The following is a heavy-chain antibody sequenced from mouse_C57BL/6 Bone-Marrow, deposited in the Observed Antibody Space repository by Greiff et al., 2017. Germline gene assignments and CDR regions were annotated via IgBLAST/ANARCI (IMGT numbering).Heavy chain of an antibody. CDR2: IYPRSGNT. CDR1: GYTFTSYG. J-gene: IGHJ3*01. D-gene: IGHD3-2*02. CDR3: ARGQLRLRFAY. Sequence: LQESGAELARPGASVKLSCKASGYTFTSYGISWVKQRTGQGLEWIGEIYPRSGNTYYNEKFKGKATLTADKSSSTAYMELRSLTSEDSAVYFCARGQLRLRFAYWGQGTLVTVSA. V-gene: IGHV1-81*01.